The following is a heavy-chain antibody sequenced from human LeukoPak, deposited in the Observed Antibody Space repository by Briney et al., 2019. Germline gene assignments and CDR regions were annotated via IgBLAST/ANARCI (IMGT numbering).Heavy chain of an antibody. Sequence: PGGSLRLSCAASEFTVSSNYMSWVRQAPGKGLEWVSVIYSGGSTYYADSVKGRFTISRDNAKNSLYLQMNNLRAEDTAVYYCARDHGITGTTIYPLWGQGTLVTVSS. D-gene: IGHD1-7*01. CDR2: IYSGGST. CDR3: ARDHGITGTTIYPL. V-gene: IGHV3-53*01. CDR1: EFTVSSNY. J-gene: IGHJ4*02.